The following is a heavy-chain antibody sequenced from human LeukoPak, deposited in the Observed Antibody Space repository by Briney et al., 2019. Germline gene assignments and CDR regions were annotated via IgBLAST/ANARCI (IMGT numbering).Heavy chain of an antibody. J-gene: IGHJ5*02. D-gene: IGHD3-3*01. CDR3: ARRWGGRRYYDFWSGSENWFDP. V-gene: IGHV1-18*01. CDR2: ISAYNGNT. Sequence: ASVKVSCKASGYTFTSYGISWVRQAPGQGLEWMGWISAYNGNTNYAQKLQGRVTMTTDTSTSTAYMELRSLRSDDTAVYYCARRWGGRRYYDFWSGSENWFDPWGQGTRVTVSS. CDR1: GYTFTSYG.